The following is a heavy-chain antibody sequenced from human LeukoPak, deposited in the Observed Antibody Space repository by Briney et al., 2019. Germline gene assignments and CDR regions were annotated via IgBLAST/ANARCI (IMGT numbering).Heavy chain of an antibody. J-gene: IGHJ6*02. CDR2: TYYRSKWYN. CDR3: ARAYYDILTGYYERDYYYYYGMDV. CDR1: GDSASSNSAA. V-gene: IGHV6-1*01. Sequence: SQTLSLTCAISGDSASSNSAAWNWIRQSPSRGLEWLGRTYYRSKWYNDYAVSVKSRITINPDTSKNQFSLQLNSVTPEDTAVYYCARAYYDILTGYYERDYYYYYGMDVWGQGTTVTVSS. D-gene: IGHD3-9*01.